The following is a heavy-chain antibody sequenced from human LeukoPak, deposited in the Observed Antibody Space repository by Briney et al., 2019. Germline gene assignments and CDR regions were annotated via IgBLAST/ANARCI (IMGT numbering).Heavy chain of an antibody. D-gene: IGHD3-22*01. Sequence: SGGSLRLSCTASGFTFGDYAMSWVREARGKGLEWVGFLRSKIHGGTTEYAASVKGRFTISRDDSKSIAYLQMNSLKTEDTAVYYCSRDNYYDSSAYSKYYFDYWGQGTLVTVSS. J-gene: IGHJ4*02. V-gene: IGHV3-49*04. CDR3: SRDNYYDSSAYSKYYFDY. CDR2: LRSKIHGGTT. CDR1: GFTFGDYA.